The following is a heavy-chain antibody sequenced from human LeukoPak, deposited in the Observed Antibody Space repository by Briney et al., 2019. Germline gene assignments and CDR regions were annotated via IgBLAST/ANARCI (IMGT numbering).Heavy chain of an antibody. CDR1: GGSVSSGSHY. Sequence: PSETLSLTCPVSGGSVSSGSHYWSWIRQHPGKGLEWIGYIYCTGITNYNPSLKSRVTISVDTSKNQFSLNLNSVTAADTAVYYCATSQCGSDCYLAGDYWGQGTWSPSPQ. V-gene: IGHV4-61*01. CDR2: IYCTGIT. J-gene: IGHJ4*02. CDR3: ATSQCGSDCYLAGDY. D-gene: IGHD2-21*02.